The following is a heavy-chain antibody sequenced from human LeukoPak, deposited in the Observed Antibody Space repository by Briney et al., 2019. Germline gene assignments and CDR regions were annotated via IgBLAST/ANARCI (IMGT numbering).Heavy chain of an antibody. V-gene: IGHV4-4*02. CDR2: VYYSGST. Sequence: SETLSLTCVVSGDSINNNKWWSWVRQPPGKGLEWIGDVYYSGSTNYNPSLKSRVTMSVDESKNQFFMKLNSVTAADTAVYYCTREEPEYNSGWSMDVWGQGTTVTVSS. CDR3: TREEPEYNSGWSMDV. D-gene: IGHD6-19*01. CDR1: GDSINNNKW. J-gene: IGHJ6*02.